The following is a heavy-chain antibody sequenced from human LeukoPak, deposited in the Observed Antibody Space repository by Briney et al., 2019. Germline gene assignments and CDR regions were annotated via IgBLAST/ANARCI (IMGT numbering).Heavy chain of an antibody. V-gene: IGHV3-23*01. J-gene: IGHJ4*02. CDR1: GSTFSSYA. CDR3: AKDLRLGWDYYDSSGYPHY. CDR2: ISGSGGST. D-gene: IGHD3-22*01. Sequence: QPGGFLRLSWAASGSTFSSYAMSWVRQAPGKGLEWVSAISGSGGSTYYADSVKGRFTISRDNSKNTLYLQMNSLRAEDTAVYYCAKDLRLGWDYYDSSGYPHYWGQGTLVTVSS.